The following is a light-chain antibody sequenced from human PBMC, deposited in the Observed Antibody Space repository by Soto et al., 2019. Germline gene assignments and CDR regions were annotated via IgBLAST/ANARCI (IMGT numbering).Light chain of an antibody. CDR1: PSVSSSF. Sequence: EIVLTPSPGTLSLSPGERATLSCRASPSVSSSFFAWYQQRPGQAPRLLIYGASTRATGIPDRFSGSGSGTDFTLSISRLEPEDFAVYHCQHYGSSPPIYTFGQGTKLEIK. J-gene: IGKJ2*01. V-gene: IGKV3-20*01. CDR2: GAS. CDR3: QHYGSSPPIYT.